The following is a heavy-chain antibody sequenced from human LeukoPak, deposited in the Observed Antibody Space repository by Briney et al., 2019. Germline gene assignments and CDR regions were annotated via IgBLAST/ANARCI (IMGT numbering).Heavy chain of an antibody. V-gene: IGHV1-2*02. D-gene: IGHD3-9*01. CDR1: GYTFTGYY. Sequence: GASVKVSCKASGYTFTGYYMHWVRQAPGQGLEWMGWINPNSGGTNYAQKFQGGVTMTRDTSISTAYMELSRLRSDATAVYYCAREIDILTGYGWFDPWGQGTLVTVSS. J-gene: IGHJ5*02. CDR3: AREIDILTGYGWFDP. CDR2: INPNSGGT.